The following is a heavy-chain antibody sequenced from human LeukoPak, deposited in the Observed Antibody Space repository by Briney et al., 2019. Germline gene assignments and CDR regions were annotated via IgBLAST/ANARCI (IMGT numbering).Heavy chain of an antibody. V-gene: IGHV3-23*01. D-gene: IGHD4-17*01. CDR3: AKGRAKATVTTGDH. CDR2: ISGSGGST. J-gene: IGHJ4*02. Sequence: PGGSLRLSCAACGFTFSSYAMSWVRQGPGKGLEWVSAISGSGGSTHYADSVKGRFTISRDNSKNTLYLQMNSLRADDTAVYYCAKGRAKATVTTGDHWGQGTLATVSS. CDR1: GFTFSSYA.